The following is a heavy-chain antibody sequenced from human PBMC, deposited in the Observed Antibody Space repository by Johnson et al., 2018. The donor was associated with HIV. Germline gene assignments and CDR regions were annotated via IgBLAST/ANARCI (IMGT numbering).Heavy chain of an antibody. V-gene: IGHV3-30-3*01. CDR3: AKAEQDSGSYEADAFDI. J-gene: IGHJ3*02. Sequence: QVQLVESGGGVVQPGRSLRLSCAASGFTFSSYAMHWVRQAPGKGLEWVAVISYDGSNKYYADSVKGRFTISRDNSKNTLYLQMNSLRAEDTAVYSCAKAEQDSGSYEADAFDIWGQGTMVTVSS. CDR2: ISYDGSNK. CDR1: GFTFSSYA. D-gene: IGHD1-26*01.